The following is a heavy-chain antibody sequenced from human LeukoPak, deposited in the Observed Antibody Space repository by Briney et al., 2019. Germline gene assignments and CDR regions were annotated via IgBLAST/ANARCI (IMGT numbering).Heavy chain of an antibody. V-gene: IGHV4-4*07. Sequence: PSETLSLTCVVYGGSFSGYYWSWIRQPAGKGLEWIGRIYTSGSTNYNPSLKSRVTMSVDTSKNQFALNLSSVTAADTAVYYCARDRLRLGELSAMDVWGQGTTVTVSS. D-gene: IGHD3-16*02. CDR1: GGSFSGYY. CDR3: ARDRLRLGELSAMDV. CDR2: IYTSGST. J-gene: IGHJ6*02.